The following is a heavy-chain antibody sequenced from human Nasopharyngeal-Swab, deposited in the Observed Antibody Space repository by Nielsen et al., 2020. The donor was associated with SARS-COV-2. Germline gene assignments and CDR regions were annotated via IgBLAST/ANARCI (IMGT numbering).Heavy chain of an antibody. CDR1: GFTFSSYW. V-gene: IGHV3-7*01. D-gene: IGHD4-17*01. CDR2: IKQDGSEK. J-gene: IGHJ4*02. CDR3: ATFYGDYDFDY. Sequence: GESLKISCAASGFTFSSYWMSWVRQAPGKGLEWVANIKQDGSEKYYVDSVKGRFTISRDNAKNSLYLQMNSLRAEDTAVYYCATFYGDYDFDYWGQGTLVTVSS.